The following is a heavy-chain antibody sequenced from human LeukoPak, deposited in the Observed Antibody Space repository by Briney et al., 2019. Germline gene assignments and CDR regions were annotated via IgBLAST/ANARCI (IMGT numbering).Heavy chain of an antibody. CDR3: AKSRGYNYGSWDQYFDY. D-gene: IGHD5-18*01. J-gene: IGHJ4*02. CDR1: GFTFSNAW. Sequence: PGGSLRLSCAASGFTFSNAWMSWVRQPPGKGLEWIGEINNSGSTNYNPSLKSRVTISVDTSKNQFSLKLSSVTAADTAVYYCAKSRGYNYGSWDQYFDYWGQGTLVTVSS. CDR2: INNSGST. V-gene: IGHV4-34*08.